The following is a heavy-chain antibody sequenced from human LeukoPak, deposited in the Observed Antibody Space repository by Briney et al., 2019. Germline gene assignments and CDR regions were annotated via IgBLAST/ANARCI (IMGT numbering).Heavy chain of an antibody. CDR2: IYYSGST. J-gene: IGHJ4*02. CDR3: ARDSSGPDY. D-gene: IGHD6-19*01. CDR1: GGSIGSSSYY. Sequence: SGTLSLTCTVSGGSIGSSSYYWGWIRQPPGKGLEWIGSIYYSGSTYYNPSLKSRVTISVDTSKNQFSLKLSSVTAADTAVYYCARDSSGPDYWGQGTLVTVSS. V-gene: IGHV4-39*01.